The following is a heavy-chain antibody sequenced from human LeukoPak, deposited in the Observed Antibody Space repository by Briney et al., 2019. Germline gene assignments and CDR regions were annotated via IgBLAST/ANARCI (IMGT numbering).Heavy chain of an antibody. CDR1: GFTFSSHW. J-gene: IGHJ4*02. V-gene: IGHV3-7*05. Sequence: PGGSLRLSCAGSGFTFSSHWMSWLRQAPGKGLEWVANIKEDGSVKNYGDSVKGRFTVSRDNAKNSLYLQMNSLRVEDTAVYYCASNNDWSFDYGGKGTLVTVSS. CDR3: ASNNDWSFDY. CDR2: IKEDGSVK. D-gene: IGHD3-9*01.